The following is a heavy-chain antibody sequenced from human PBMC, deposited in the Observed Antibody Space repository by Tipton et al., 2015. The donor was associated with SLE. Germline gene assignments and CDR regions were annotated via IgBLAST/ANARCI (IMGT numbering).Heavy chain of an antibody. V-gene: IGHV4-39*07. CDR1: GGYISSTGYY. CDR3: ARGGGCSSTSCYRGNQRYYYYYMDV. CDR2: VYYRGST. Sequence: TLSLTCTVSGGYISSTGYYWGWIRQPPGKGLEWIGNVYYRGSTFYNPSLKSRVTISVDTSENQFSLQLSSVTAADTAVYYCARGGGCSSTSCYRGNQRYYYYYMDVWGKGTTVNVSS. J-gene: IGHJ6*03. D-gene: IGHD2-2*01.